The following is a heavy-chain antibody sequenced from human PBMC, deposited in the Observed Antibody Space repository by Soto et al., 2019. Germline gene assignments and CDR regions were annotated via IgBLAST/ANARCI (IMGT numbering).Heavy chain of an antibody. J-gene: IGHJ4*02. V-gene: IGHV4-31*03. CDR2: IYYSGST. CDR1: GGSISSGGYY. Sequence: QVQLQESGPGLVKPSQTLSLTCTVSGGSISSGGYYWSWIRQHPGKGLEWIGYIYYSGSTYYNPSLKSRVTISVDTSKNQFSLKLSSVTAADTAVYYCARGGVGAYYYGSGSPSAYFDYWGQGTLVTVSS. D-gene: IGHD3-10*01. CDR3: ARGGVGAYYYGSGSPSAYFDY.